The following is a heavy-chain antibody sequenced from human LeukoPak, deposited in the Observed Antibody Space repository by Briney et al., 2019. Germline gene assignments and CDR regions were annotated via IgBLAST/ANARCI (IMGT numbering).Heavy chain of an antibody. D-gene: IGHD1-26*01. CDR2: IKQDGSEK. CDR3: ARDKIVGATYFDY. V-gene: IGHV3-7*01. Sequence: PGGSLRLSCAASGFTFSSYWMSWVRQAPGKGLEWVANIKQDGSEKYYVDSVKGRFTISRDNAKNSLYLQRNSLRAEDTAVYYCARDKIVGATYFDYWGQGTLVTVSS. CDR1: GFTFSSYW. J-gene: IGHJ4*02.